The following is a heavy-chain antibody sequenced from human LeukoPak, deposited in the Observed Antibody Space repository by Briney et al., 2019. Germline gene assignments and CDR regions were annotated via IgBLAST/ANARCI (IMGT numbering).Heavy chain of an antibody. CDR1: GGSISSGDYY. CDR2: IYYSGST. Sequence: SETLSLTCTVSGGSISSGDYYWSWIRQPPGKGLEWIGYIYYSGSTYYNPSLKSRVTISVDTSKNQFSLKLSSVTAADTAVYYCARDRDRDYYDSGNWFDPWGQGILVTVSS. D-gene: IGHD3-22*01. J-gene: IGHJ5*02. CDR3: ARDRDRDYYDSGNWFDP. V-gene: IGHV4-30-4*01.